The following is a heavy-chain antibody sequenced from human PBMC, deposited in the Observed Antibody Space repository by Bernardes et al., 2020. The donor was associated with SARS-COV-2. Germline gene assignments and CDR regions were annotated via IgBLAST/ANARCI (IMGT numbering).Heavy chain of an antibody. CDR1: GFSLSPSGMC. Sequence: SGPTLLKPTQTLTLTCPFSGFSLSPSGMCVSWIRQPPGKALEWLALIDWDDDKYYSTSLKTRLTISKDTSKNQVVLTMTNMDPVDTATYYCARTGGYSNYGRRYYGMDVWGQGTTVTVSS. CDR3: ARTGGYSNYGRRYYGMDV. V-gene: IGHV2-70*01. D-gene: IGHD4-4*01. J-gene: IGHJ6*02. CDR2: IDWDDDK.